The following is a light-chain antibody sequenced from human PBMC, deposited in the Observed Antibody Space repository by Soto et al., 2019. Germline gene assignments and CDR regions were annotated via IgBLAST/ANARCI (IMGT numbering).Light chain of an antibody. CDR3: SSKLNNHTPLDV. J-gene: IGLJ1*01. CDR1: SSDIGTYNF. V-gene: IGLV2-14*01. CDR2: EVS. Sequence: QSVLTQPASVSGSPGQSITISCTGTSSDIGTYNFVSWYQQHPGKVPKLIIYEVSSRPSEISDRFSGSKSGDTAALTISGIQAEDEADYYCSSKLNNHTPLDVVGTGTKLTVL.